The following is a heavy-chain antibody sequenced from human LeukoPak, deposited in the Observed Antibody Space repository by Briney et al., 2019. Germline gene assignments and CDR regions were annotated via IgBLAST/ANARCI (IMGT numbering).Heavy chain of an antibody. V-gene: IGHV3-30*17. Sequence: GGSLRLSCVASGFAFSNYAIHWVRRPPGKGLEWVAVMSTDGSLQYYANSVKGRFTISRDNYKSTLFLQMNSLSAADAAVYYCGRQVAPGQWLVNLWGQGTLVTVSS. CDR2: MSTDGSLQ. CDR1: GFAFSNYA. J-gene: IGHJ5*02. D-gene: IGHD6-19*01. CDR3: GRQVAPGQWLVNL.